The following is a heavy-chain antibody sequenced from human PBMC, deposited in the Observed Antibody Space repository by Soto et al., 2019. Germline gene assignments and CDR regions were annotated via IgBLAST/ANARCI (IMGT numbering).Heavy chain of an antibody. J-gene: IGHJ6*02. Sequence: QVQLQESGPGLVKPSQTLSLTCTVSGGSISSGGYYWSWIRQHPGKGLEWIGYIYYSGSTYYNPSLKSRVTLSVDTSKNQFSLKLSSVTAADTAVYYCARDRVAGYYYYGMDVWGQGTTVTVSS. CDR1: GGSISSGGYY. CDR2: IYYSGST. CDR3: ARDRVAGYYYYGMDV. V-gene: IGHV4-31*03. D-gene: IGHD6-19*01.